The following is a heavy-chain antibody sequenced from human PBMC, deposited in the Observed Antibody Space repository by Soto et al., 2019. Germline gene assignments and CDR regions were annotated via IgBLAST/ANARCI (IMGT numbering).Heavy chain of an antibody. CDR3: ARDPDRVAQLGWFDP. Sequence: EVQLVESGGGLVQPGGSLRLSCAASGFTFSSYSMNWVRQAPGKGLEWVSYISSSSSTIYYADYVKGGFTISRDNAKNSRYLQMNSLRAEDTAVSYCARDPDRVAQLGWFDPWGQGTLVSDSS. D-gene: IGHD1-1*01. CDR1: GFTFSSYS. J-gene: IGHJ5*02. V-gene: IGHV3-48*01. CDR2: ISSSSSTI.